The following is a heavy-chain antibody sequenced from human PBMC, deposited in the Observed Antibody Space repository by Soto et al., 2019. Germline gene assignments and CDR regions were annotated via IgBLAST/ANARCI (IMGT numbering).Heavy chain of an antibody. CDR1: GGSISSYY. CDR3: ARRYGGNLDY. Sequence: QVQLQESGPGLVKPSETLSLTCTVSGGSISSYYWSWIRQPPGKGLEWIGYIYYSGSTNYNPSLKSRGTVSVDTSKNQFARKLSSVTAADTAVDYCARRYGGNLDYWGQGTLVTVSS. J-gene: IGHJ4*02. V-gene: IGHV4-59*12. D-gene: IGHD1-26*01. CDR2: IYYSGST.